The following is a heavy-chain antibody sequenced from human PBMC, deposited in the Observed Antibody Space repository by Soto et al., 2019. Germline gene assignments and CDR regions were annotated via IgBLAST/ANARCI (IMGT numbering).Heavy chain of an antibody. CDR3: AKRFRPLSPEGEFDP. D-gene: IGHD3-16*01. V-gene: IGHV3-30*18. CDR2: ILYDGSDK. CDR1: GFTFGNYG. Sequence: GGSLRLSCAASGFTFGNYGMHWVRQPPGKGLEWMSSILYDGSDKYYADSVKGRFTISRDDSKNTVYLQMDSLRAEDTAVYYCAKRFRPLSPEGEFDPWGQGTLVTVSS. J-gene: IGHJ5*02.